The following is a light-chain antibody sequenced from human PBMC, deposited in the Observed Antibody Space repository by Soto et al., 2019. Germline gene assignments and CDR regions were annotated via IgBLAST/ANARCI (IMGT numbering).Light chain of an antibody. CDR2: EAS. CDR3: QQRNSWSYT. Sequence: ELVLTQSPGTLSLSPGERVALSCRASQSVRGSYLAWYQQKPGQAPRLLIYEASRRAPGIPDRFSGSGSGTDFILTISSLEAEDFAVYYCQQRNSWSYTFGQGTRLQIK. CDR1: QSVRGSY. V-gene: IGKV3D-20*02. J-gene: IGKJ2*01.